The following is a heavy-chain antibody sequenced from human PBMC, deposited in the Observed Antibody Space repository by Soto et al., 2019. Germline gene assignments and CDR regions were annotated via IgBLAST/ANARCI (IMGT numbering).Heavy chain of an antibody. CDR1: GGSISSYY. Sequence: SETLSLTCTVSGGSISSYYWSWIRQPPGKGLEWIGYIYYSGSTNYNPSLKSRVTISVDTSKNQFSLKLSSVTAADTAVYYCARGTYYYDSSGYWTLDYWGQGTLVTVSS. CDR2: IYYSGST. D-gene: IGHD3-22*01. CDR3: ARGTYYYDSSGYWTLDY. J-gene: IGHJ4*02. V-gene: IGHV4-59*01.